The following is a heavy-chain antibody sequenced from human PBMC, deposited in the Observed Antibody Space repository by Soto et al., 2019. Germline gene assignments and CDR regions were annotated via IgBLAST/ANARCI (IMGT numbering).Heavy chain of an antibody. D-gene: IGHD6-19*01. V-gene: IGHV3-30*18. CDR3: AKDWGSSGWFNWFDP. J-gene: IGHJ5*02. CDR1: GFTLSTNG. Sequence: QVLLVESGGGVVPPGGSLRLSCAPSGFTLSTNGMHWVRQAPGKGLEWVAMISHDGSEEHYADPVKGRFTTSRDNSKNILYLQMNSLRTEDTALYSCAKDWGSSGWFNWFDPWGQGTLVTVSS. CDR2: ISHDGSEE.